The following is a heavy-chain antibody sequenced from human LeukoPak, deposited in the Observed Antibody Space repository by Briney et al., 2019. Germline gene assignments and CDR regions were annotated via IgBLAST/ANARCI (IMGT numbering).Heavy chain of an antibody. Sequence: SGTLSLTCTVSGGSVSSGSYYWSWIRQPPGKGLEWIGYIYYSGSTNYNPSLKSRVTISVDTSKNQFSLKLSSVTAADTAVYYCARVAADSSGYYLDYWGQGTLVTVSS. D-gene: IGHD3-22*01. J-gene: IGHJ4*02. CDR3: ARVAADSSGYYLDY. CDR2: IYYSGST. CDR1: GGSVSSGSYY. V-gene: IGHV4-61*01.